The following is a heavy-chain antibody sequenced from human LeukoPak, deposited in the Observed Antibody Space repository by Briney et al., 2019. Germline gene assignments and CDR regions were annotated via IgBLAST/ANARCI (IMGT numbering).Heavy chain of an antibody. CDR3: ASRSGHYYYGMDV. CDR1: GFTFSSYA. Sequence: QSGGSLRLSCAASGFTFSSYAMSWVRQAPGKGLEWVSAISGSGGSTYYADSVKGRFTISRDNAKNSLYLQMNSLRAEDTAVYYCASRSGHYYYGMDVWGQGTTVTVSS. J-gene: IGHJ6*02. D-gene: IGHD2-15*01. CDR2: ISGSGGST. V-gene: IGHV3-23*01.